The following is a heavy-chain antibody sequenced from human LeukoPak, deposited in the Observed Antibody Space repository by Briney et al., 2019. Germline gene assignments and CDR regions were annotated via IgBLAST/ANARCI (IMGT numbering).Heavy chain of an antibody. CDR3: ARGLSGHYDCRLCPLDGMDV. V-gene: IGHV3-48*04. CDR2: ISSSSSTI. Sequence: PGGSLRLSCAASGFTFSSYGMHWVRQAPGKGLEWVSYISSSSSTIYYADSVKGRFTISRDNAKNSLYLQMNSLRAEDTAVYYCARGLSGHYDCRLCPLDGMDVWGQGTTVTVSS. CDR1: GFTFSSYG. J-gene: IGHJ6*02. D-gene: IGHD3-22*01.